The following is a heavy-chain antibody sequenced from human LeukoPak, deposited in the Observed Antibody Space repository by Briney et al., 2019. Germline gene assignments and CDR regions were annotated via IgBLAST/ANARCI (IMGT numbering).Heavy chain of an antibody. CDR2: IKQDGSEK. Sequence: GGSLRLSCAASGFTFSSYWMSWVRQAPGKGLEWVANIKQDGSEKYYVDSVKGRFTISRDNAKNSLYLQMNSLRAEDTAVYYCARQYCSSTSYYNPSDYWGQGTLVTVSS. D-gene: IGHD2-2*02. V-gene: IGHV3-7*01. CDR3: ARQYCSSTSYYNPSDY. CDR1: GFTFSSYW. J-gene: IGHJ4*02.